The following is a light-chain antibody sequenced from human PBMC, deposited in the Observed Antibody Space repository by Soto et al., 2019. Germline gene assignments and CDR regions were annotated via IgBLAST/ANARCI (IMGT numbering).Light chain of an antibody. CDR1: QSIRDS. CDR3: QQYDSILGT. Sequence: DIQMTQSPSTLAAFVGDRVTLSCRANQSIRDSMAWYQEKAGKSPKLLIDRASSLERGVPSRFSGSGFGTEFTLTISNLQPDDFATYYCQQYDSILGTFGPGTKVDIK. J-gene: IGKJ1*01. CDR2: RAS. V-gene: IGKV1-5*03.